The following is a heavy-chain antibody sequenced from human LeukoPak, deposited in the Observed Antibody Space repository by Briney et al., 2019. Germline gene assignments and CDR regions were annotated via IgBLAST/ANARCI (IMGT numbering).Heavy chain of an antibody. V-gene: IGHV4-30-2*01. D-gene: IGHD4-17*01. Sequence: SQTLSLTCAVSGGSISSGGYSWSWIRQPPGKGLEWIGYIYHSGSTYYNPSLKSRVTISVDRSKNQFSLKLSSVTAADTAVYYCARSNPGYGDLYDYWGQGTLVTVSS. CDR1: GGSISSGGYS. CDR3: ARSNPGYGDLYDY. CDR2: IYHSGST. J-gene: IGHJ4*02.